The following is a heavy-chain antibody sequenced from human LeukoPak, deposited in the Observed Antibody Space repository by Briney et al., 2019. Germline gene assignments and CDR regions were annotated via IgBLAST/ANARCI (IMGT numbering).Heavy chain of an antibody. J-gene: IGHJ4*02. Sequence: GGSLRLSCAASGFSFGTYWMTWVRQAPGKGLEWVSAISGSGGSTYYADSVKGRFTISRDNSKNTLYLQMNSLRAEDTAVYYCAKDELSYYYGSGSSDWGQGTLVTVSS. CDR2: ISGSGGST. V-gene: IGHV3-23*01. CDR1: GFSFGTYW. CDR3: AKDELSYYYGSGSSD. D-gene: IGHD3-10*01.